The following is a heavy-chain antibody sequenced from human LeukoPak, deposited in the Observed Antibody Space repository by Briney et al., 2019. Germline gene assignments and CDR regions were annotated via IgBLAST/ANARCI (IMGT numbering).Heavy chain of an antibody. Sequence: GGSLRLSCAASGFSFSNYGMHWVRQAPGMGLEWVAVISFDGSNKYYADSVKGRFTISRDNSKNTLYLQMSSLRAGDTAVYYCAKVGTLAVTTEPYFDYWGQGTLVTVSS. J-gene: IGHJ4*02. V-gene: IGHV3-30*18. CDR2: ISFDGSNK. CDR1: GFSFSNYG. D-gene: IGHD4-17*01. CDR3: AKVGTLAVTTEPYFDY.